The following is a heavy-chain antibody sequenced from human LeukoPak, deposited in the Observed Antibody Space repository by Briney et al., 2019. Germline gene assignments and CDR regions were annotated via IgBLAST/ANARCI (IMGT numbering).Heavy chain of an antibody. V-gene: IGHV1-24*01. CDR1: GYTFTSYG. CDR3: ATALYGSGISDAFDI. J-gene: IGHJ3*02. CDR2: FDPEDGET. Sequence: ASVKVSCKTSGYTFTSYGISWVRQAPGKGLEWMGGFDPEDGETIYAQKFQGRVTMTEDTSTDTAYMELSSLRSEDTAVYYCATALYGSGISDAFDIWGQGTMVTVSS. D-gene: IGHD3-10*01.